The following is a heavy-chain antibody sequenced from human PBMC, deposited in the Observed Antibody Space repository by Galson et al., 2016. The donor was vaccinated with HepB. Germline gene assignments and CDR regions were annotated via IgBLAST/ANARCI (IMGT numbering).Heavy chain of an antibody. V-gene: IGHV3-23*01. D-gene: IGHD1-20*01. CDR2: ISGSFGAT. J-gene: IGHJ6*03. CDR3: AKGTDNWNRYYMDV. Sequence: SLRLSCAPSGFTFSSYAMNWVRQAPGEGLQWVAGISGSFGATYYADSLKGRVTTSRDNSKNTVYLQMNSVRAEDTALYYCAKGTDNWNRYYMDVWGKGTTVIVSS. CDR1: GFTFSSYA.